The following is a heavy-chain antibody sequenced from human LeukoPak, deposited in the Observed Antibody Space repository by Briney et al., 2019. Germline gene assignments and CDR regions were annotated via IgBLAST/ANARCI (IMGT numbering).Heavy chain of an antibody. CDR2: IYYSGST. V-gene: IGHV4-59*01. CDR1: GGSISSYH. D-gene: IGHD5-12*01. J-gene: IGHJ4*02. CDR3: ARERVRGYSGYDSQLNYFDY. Sequence: PSETLSLTCTVSGGSISSYHWSWIRQPPGKGLEWIGYIYYSGSTNYNPSLKSRVTISVDTSKNQFSLKLSSVTAADTAVYYCARERVRGYSGYDSQLNYFDYWGQGTLVTVSS.